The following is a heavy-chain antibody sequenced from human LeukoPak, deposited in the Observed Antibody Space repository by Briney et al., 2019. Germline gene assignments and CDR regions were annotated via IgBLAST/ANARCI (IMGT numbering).Heavy chain of an antibody. D-gene: IGHD6-19*01. J-gene: IGHJ4*02. Sequence: GGSLRLSCAASGFTFSSYWMHWVRQAPGKGLDWVSVLYSGGDTYYADSVKGRFTISRDDSKNTLYLQMNSLRVDDTAVYYCAGSGYGSGWCDYWGQGTLVTVSS. V-gene: IGHV3-53*01. CDR2: LYSGGDT. CDR1: GFTFSSYW. CDR3: AGSGYGSGWCDY.